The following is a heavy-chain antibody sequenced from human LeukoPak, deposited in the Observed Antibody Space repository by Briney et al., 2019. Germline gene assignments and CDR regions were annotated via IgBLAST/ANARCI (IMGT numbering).Heavy chain of an antibody. J-gene: IGHJ4*02. CDR2: ISPSSSTI. V-gene: IGHV3-48*01. D-gene: IGHD2-2*01. CDR3: ARTGSTLEF. Sequence: QSGGSLRLSCAASGFTLSNYGMNWVRRAPGKGLEWISYISPSSSTIFYADSVKGRFTISRDNAKNSMFLRMNSLRAEDTALYYCARTGSTLEFWGQGALVTVSS. CDR1: GFTLSNYG.